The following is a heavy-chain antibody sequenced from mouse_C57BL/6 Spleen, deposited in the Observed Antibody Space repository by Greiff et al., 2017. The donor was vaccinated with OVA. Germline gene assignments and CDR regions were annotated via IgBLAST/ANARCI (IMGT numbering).Heavy chain of an antibody. V-gene: IGHV5-16*01. Sequence: DVHLVESEGGLVQPGSSMKLSCTASGFTFSDYYMAWVRQVPDKGLEWVANINYDGSSTSYLDFLKSRFIISRDNATNIISLQMSSLKSEYTATYYCARKRFVSTSVLASCVDYWGQGTTLTVSA. D-gene: IGHD1-1*01. CDR2: INYDGSST. J-gene: IGHJ2*01. CDR1: GFTFSDYY. CDR3: ARKRFVSTSVLASCVDY.